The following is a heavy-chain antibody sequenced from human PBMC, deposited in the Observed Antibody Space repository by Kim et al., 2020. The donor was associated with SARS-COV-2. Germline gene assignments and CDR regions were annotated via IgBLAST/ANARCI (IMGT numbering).Heavy chain of an antibody. CDR2: GGAT. V-gene: IGHV3-53*01. J-gene: IGHJ4*02. CDR3: AGGHYTR. Sequence: GGATHSADFVRGRFSISRDNSKNTLYFQMHNLRAEDTAVYYCAGGHYTRWGQGTLVTVSS. D-gene: IGHD3-10*01.